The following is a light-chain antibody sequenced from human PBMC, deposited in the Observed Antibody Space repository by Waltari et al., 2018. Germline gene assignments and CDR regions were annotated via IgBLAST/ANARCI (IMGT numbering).Light chain of an antibody. V-gene: IGLV3-19*01. Sequence: SYELTQDPAVSVALGQTVKTTCQGDSLRNSYATWYQQKPGQAPLPVIDGKNNRPSGNPDRCFGSCEGNTASFTILGALSEVAADDYCCSRDSSVFQLVIGGGTKLTVL. J-gene: IGLJ2*01. CDR1: SLRNSY. CDR2: GKN. CDR3: CSRDSSVFQLV.